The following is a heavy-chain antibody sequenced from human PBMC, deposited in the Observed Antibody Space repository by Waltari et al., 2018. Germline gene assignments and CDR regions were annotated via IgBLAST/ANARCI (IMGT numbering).Heavy chain of an antibody. D-gene: IGHD3-10*01. V-gene: IGHV1-24*01. Sequence: QVQLVQSGAEVKKPGASVKVSCKVSGYTLTELSMHWVRQAPGKGLEWMGGCDPEDGETIYAQKFQGRVTRTEDTSTDTAYMELSSLRSEDTAVYYCATAGVLLWFGELYYWGQGTLVTVSS. CDR1: GYTLTELS. CDR2: CDPEDGET. CDR3: ATAGVLLWFGELYY. J-gene: IGHJ4*02.